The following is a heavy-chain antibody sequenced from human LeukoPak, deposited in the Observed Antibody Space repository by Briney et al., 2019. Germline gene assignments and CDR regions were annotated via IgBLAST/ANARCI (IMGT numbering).Heavy chain of an antibody. Sequence: SETLSLTCAVYGGSFSGDYWSWIRQPPGKGLEWIGEINHSGSTDYNPSPKSRVTISVDTSKNQFSLKLSSVTAADTAVYYCASYPFYDSSGYYQYYFDYWGQGTLVTVSS. CDR3: ASYPFYDSSGYYQYYFDY. CDR1: GGSFSGDY. V-gene: IGHV4-34*01. D-gene: IGHD3-22*01. CDR2: INHSGST. J-gene: IGHJ4*02.